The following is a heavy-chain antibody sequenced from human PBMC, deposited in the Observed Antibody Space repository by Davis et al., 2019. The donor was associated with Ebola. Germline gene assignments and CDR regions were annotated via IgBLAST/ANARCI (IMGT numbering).Heavy chain of an antibody. CDR2: ISGSGGST. D-gene: IGHD2-15*01. V-gene: IGHV3-23*01. CDR3: ARGGDIVVVVATRDDYGDYYGMDV. Sequence: GESLKISCAASGFTFSSYAMSWVRQAPGKGLEWVSAISGSGGSTYYADSVKGRFTISRDNAKSSLYLQMNSLRAEDTAVYYCARGGDIVVVVATRDDYGDYYGMDVWGQGTTVTVSS. J-gene: IGHJ6*02. CDR1: GFTFSSYA.